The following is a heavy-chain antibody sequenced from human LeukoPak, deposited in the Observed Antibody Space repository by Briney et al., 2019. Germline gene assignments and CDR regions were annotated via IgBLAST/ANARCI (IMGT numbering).Heavy chain of an antibody. V-gene: IGHV4-34*01. D-gene: IGHD3-10*01. Sequence: PSETLSLTCAVYGGSFSDYYWNWIRQPPGKGLEWIGEINHSGSTNYNPSLKSRVTISVDTSKNQFSLRLSSVTAADTAVYYCARGDGSGSYYAFDYWGQGTLVTVSS. CDR3: ARGDGSGSYYAFDY. CDR2: INHSGST. J-gene: IGHJ4*02. CDR1: GGSFSDYY.